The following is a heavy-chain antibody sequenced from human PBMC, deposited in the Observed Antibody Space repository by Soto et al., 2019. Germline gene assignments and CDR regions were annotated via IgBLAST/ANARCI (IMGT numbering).Heavy chain of an antibody. CDR3: TTVYNFWGGYPIWPPYYYYYYRDV. D-gene: IGHD3-3*01. J-gene: IGHJ6*03. CDR1: GFTFSNAW. CDR2: IKSKTDGGTT. Sequence: GGSLRLSCAASGFTFSNAWMSWVRQAPGKGLEWVGRIKSKTDGGTTDYAAPVKGGFTISRDDSKNTLYLQMNSLKTEDTAVYYFTTVYNFWGGYPIWPPYYYYYYRDVWGKGTTVTVSS. V-gene: IGHV3-15*01.